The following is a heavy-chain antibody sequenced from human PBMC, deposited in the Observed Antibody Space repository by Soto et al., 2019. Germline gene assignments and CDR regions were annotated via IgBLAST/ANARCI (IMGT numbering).Heavy chain of an antibody. V-gene: IGHV3-23*01. J-gene: IGHJ4*01. CDR1: GCTRSAY. CDR2: ISGSGAGT. CDR3: AKDGSDQSLEHPHY. Sequence: ALRLTCVALGCTRSAYRTWVRHAPGKGLEWVSAISGSGAGTYYADSVKGRFAISRDNSRNTLYLQMNSLRAEDTAVYYCAKDGSDQSLEHPHY. D-gene: IGHD6-19*01.